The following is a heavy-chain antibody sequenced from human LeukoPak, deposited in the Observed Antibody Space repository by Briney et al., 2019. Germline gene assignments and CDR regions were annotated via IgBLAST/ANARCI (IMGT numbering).Heavy chain of an antibody. CDR1: GFTFSSYE. Sequence: PGGSLRLSCAASGFTFSSYEMNWVRQAPGKGLGWVSYISSSGSTIYYADSAKGRFTISRDNAKNSLYLQMNSLRAEDTAVYYCARDRYYYDSSGYYWRFWGSPTDYWGQGTLVTVSS. D-gene: IGHD3-22*01. CDR3: ARDRYYYDSSGYYWRFWGSPTDY. V-gene: IGHV3-48*03. CDR2: ISSSGSTI. J-gene: IGHJ4*02.